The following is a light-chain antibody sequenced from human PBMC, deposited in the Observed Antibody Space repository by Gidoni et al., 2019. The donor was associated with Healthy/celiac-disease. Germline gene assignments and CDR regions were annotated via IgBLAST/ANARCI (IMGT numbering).Light chain of an antibody. CDR3: QAWDSSTAV. CDR2: QDD. CDR1: KLEDKY. J-gene: IGLJ3*02. V-gene: IGLV3-1*01. Sequence: SYELTQPPSVSVSPGQTASITCSGDKLEDKYACWYQQKPGQSPVLVIYQDDKRPSGIPERFSGSNSGNTATLTISGTQAMDEADYSCQAWDSSTAVFGGGTKLTVL.